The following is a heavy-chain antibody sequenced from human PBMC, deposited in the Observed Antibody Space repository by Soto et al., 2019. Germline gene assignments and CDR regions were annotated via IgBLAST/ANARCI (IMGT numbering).Heavy chain of an antibody. CDR1: GYNFRNYA. D-gene: IGHD3-10*01. CDR2: INVDNGNT. CDR3: ARGDGPGSWRFDY. Sequence: QVHLVQSGAEVKTPGASVKVSCKTSGYNFRNYAIHWVRQTPGQRLEWLGNINVDNGNTEYSYNFQDRVTITRETSTNTGYMVLSSLTSQDTALYFCARGDGPGSWRFDYWGQGTQVAVSS. J-gene: IGHJ4*02. V-gene: IGHV1-3*01.